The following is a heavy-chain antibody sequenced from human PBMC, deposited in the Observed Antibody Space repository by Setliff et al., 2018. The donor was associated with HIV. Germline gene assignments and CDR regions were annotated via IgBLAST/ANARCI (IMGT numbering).Heavy chain of an antibody. CDR1: GGTFSSYA. Sequence: SVKVSCKAPGGTFSSYAISWVRQAPGQGLEWMGGIIPILGIANYAQKFQGRVTITADESTSTAYMELSSLRSEDTAVYYCARGRGDEQLYEYYYYGMDVWGQGTTVTVSS. D-gene: IGHD1-1*01. CDR3: ARGRGDEQLYEYYYYGMDV. J-gene: IGHJ6*02. CDR2: IIPILGIA. V-gene: IGHV1-69*10.